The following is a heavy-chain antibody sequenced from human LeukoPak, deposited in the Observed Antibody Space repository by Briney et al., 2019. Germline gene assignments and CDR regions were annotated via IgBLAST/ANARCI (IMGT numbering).Heavy chain of an antibody. J-gene: IGHJ4*02. CDR1: GDSVSSNNAA. CDR3: AREGDYNYYSGYVHFDY. V-gene: IGHV6-1*01. CDR2: TYYRSKWYN. Sequence: SQTLSLTCAISGDSVSSNNAAWSWIRQSPSRGLEWLGRTYYRSKWYNDYAVFVKSRITFNPDTSKNQFSLQLNSVTPEDTAIYYCAREGDYNYYSGYVHFDYWGQGTLVTVSS. D-gene: IGHD3-22*01.